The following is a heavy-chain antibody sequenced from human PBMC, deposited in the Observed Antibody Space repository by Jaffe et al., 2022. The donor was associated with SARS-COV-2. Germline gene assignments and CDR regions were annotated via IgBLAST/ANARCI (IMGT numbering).Heavy chain of an antibody. Sequence: QVQLVESGGGVVQPGRSLRLSCAASGFTFSSYAMHWVRQAPGKGLEWVAVISYDGSNKYYADSVKGRFTISRDNSKNTLYLQMNSLRAEDTAVYYCANSEGYCSSTSCSRYYYYGMDVWGQGTTVTVSS. D-gene: IGHD2-2*01. CDR1: GFTFSSYA. V-gene: IGHV3-30-3*01. CDR2: ISYDGSNK. J-gene: IGHJ6*02. CDR3: ANSEGYCSSTSCSRYYYYGMDV.